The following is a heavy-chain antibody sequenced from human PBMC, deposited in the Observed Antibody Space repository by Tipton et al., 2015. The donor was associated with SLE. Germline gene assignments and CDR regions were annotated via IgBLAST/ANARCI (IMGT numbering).Heavy chain of an antibody. V-gene: IGHV4-34*01. Sequence: TLSLTCAVYGGSFSGYYWSWIRQPPGKGLEWIGEINHSGSTNYNPSLKSRVTISVDTSKNQFSLKLSSVTAADTAVYYCARELRIVGAKDWFDPWGPGTLVTVPS. J-gene: IGHJ5*02. CDR1: GGSFSGYY. D-gene: IGHD1-26*01. CDR2: INHSGST. CDR3: ARELRIVGAKDWFDP.